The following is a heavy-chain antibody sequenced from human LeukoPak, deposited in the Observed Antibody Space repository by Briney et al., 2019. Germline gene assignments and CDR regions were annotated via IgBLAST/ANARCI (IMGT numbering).Heavy chain of an antibody. J-gene: IGHJ4*02. CDR1: GFTFSSYS. Sequence: GGSLRLSCAASGFTFSSYSMNWVRQAPGKGLEWVSYISSSSSTIYYADSVKGRFTISRDNAKNSLYLQMNSLRDEDTAVYYCARPYGSGSYRYFDYWGQGTLVTVSS. V-gene: IGHV3-48*02. D-gene: IGHD3-10*01. CDR2: ISSSSSTI. CDR3: ARPYGSGSYRYFDY.